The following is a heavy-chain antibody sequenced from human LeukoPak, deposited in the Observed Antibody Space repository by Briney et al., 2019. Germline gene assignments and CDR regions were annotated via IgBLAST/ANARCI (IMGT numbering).Heavy chain of an antibody. CDR1: GGTFSSYA. J-gene: IGHJ6*02. Sequence: SVKVSCKASGGTFSSYAINWVRQAPGQGLEWMGRIIPILGIANYAQKFQGRVTITADKSTSTAYMELSSLRSEDTAVYYCARDGGLVDTAMVNYYYYYGMDVWGQGTTVTVSS. D-gene: IGHD5-18*01. V-gene: IGHV1-69*04. CDR3: ARDGGLVDTAMVNYYYYYGMDV. CDR2: IIPILGIA.